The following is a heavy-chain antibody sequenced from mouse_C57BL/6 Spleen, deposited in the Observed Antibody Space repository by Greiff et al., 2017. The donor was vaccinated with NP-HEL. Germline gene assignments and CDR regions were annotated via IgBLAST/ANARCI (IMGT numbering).Heavy chain of an antibody. Sequence: QVQLQQSGPELVKPGASVKISCKASGYAFSSSWMNWVRQSPGKGLEWIGRIYPGDGDTNYTGNVKGKATLTADKSYSTDNMQLSSLTSEDSAVYVCARYSNLAWFAYWGQGTLVTVSA. V-gene: IGHV1-82*01. CDR3: ARYSNLAWFAY. CDR1: GYAFSSSW. D-gene: IGHD2-5*01. CDR2: IYPGDGDT. J-gene: IGHJ3*01.